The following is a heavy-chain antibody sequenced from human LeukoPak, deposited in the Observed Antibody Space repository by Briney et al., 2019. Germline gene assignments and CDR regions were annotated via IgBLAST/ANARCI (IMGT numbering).Heavy chain of an antibody. J-gene: IGHJ3*02. Sequence: GGSLRLSCAASEFNFTNYNMNWVRQAPGKGLEWVSSIHSSSGSIYYADSLKGRFTISRDNAKNSLYLQMNSLRAEDTAVYYCARDLAWDAFDIWGQGTMVTVSS. CDR1: EFNFTNYN. CDR3: ARDLAWDAFDI. CDR2: IHSSSGSI. V-gene: IGHV3-21*01.